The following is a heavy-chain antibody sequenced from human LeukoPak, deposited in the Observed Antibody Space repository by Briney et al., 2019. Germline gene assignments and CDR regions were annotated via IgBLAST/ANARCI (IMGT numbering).Heavy chain of an antibody. CDR3: TRDQTPYY. CDR1: GFTFGDYA. CDR2: IRSKIYGGTP. V-gene: IGHV3-49*04. J-gene: IGHJ4*02. Sequence: GGSLSLSCTASGFTFGDYAMTWVRQAPGQGLEWVGFIRSKIYGGTPEYAVSVKGRFTISRDDSKGIAYLQMNSLKTEDTAVYYCTRDQTPYYWGQGTLVTVSS.